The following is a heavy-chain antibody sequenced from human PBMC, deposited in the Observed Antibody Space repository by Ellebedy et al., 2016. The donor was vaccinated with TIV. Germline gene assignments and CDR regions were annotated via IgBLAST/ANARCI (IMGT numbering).Heavy chain of an antibody. D-gene: IGHD3-10*01. CDR3: ARYGSGWFDP. CDR1: GGSISSYY. J-gene: IGHJ5*02. Sequence: MPGGSLRLSCTVSGGSISSYYWSWIRQPPGKGLEWIGYIYYSGSTYYNPSLKSRVTISVDTSKNQFSLKLSSVTAADTAVYYCARYGSGWFDPWGQGTLVTVSS. V-gene: IGHV4-59*06. CDR2: IYYSGST.